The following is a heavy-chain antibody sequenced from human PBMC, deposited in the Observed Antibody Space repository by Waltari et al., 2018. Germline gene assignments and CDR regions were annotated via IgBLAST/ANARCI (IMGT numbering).Heavy chain of an antibody. CDR3: AKERYSGYGRGYFDY. Sequence: EVQLVESGGVVVQPGGSLRLSCAASGFTFDDYAMHWVRQAPGKGLEWVSLISWDGGSTYYADSVKGRFTISRDNSKNSLYLQMNSLRAEDTALYYCAKERYSGYGRGYFDYWGQGTLVTVSS. CDR1: GFTFDDYA. D-gene: IGHD5-12*01. J-gene: IGHJ4*02. CDR2: ISWDGGST. V-gene: IGHV3-43D*03.